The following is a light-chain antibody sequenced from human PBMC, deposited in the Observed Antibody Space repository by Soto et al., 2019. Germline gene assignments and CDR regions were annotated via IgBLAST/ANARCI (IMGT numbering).Light chain of an antibody. Sequence: EIVSTQSPGTLSLSPGERATLSCRASRSVSSSSLTWYQQKPGQAPRLLIYGASTRATGIPDRFSGSGSGTDFSLTISRLEPEDFAVYYCLQFDISPLYTFGQGTKVDIK. CDR1: RSVSSSS. CDR3: LQFDISPLYT. CDR2: GAS. V-gene: IGKV3-20*01. J-gene: IGKJ2*01.